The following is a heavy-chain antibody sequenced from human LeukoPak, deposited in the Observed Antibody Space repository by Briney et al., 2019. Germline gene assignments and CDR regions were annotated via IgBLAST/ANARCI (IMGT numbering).Heavy chain of an antibody. D-gene: IGHD2-21*01. CDR3: TRSPTKRIPEDY. Sequence: SETLSLTCTVSGYSISSGYYWGWIRQPPGKGLEWIGSIYHSGSTYYNPSLKSRVTISVDTSKNQFSLKLSSVTAADTAVYYCTRSPTKRIPEDYWGQGTLVTVSS. CDR2: IYHSGST. J-gene: IGHJ4*02. V-gene: IGHV4-38-2*02. CDR1: GYSISSGYY.